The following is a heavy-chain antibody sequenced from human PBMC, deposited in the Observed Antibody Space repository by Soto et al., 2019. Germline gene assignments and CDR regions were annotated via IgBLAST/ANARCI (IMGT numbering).Heavy chain of an antibody. J-gene: IGHJ4*02. Sequence: GGSLRLSCTASGFTFNDYTLSWVRQAPGKGLEWVGFIRSKAYGGTTEYAASVKGRFTISRDDSKSIAYLQMNSLKTEDTAVYYCTAGKLYPFPDFDYWGQGTLVT. CDR1: GFTFNDYT. V-gene: IGHV3-49*04. CDR2: IRSKAYGGTT. D-gene: IGHD2-8*01. CDR3: TAGKLYPFPDFDY.